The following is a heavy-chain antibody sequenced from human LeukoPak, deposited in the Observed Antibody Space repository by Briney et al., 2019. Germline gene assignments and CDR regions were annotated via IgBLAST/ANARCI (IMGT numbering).Heavy chain of an antibody. CDR1: GFTFSNYW. Sequence: PGGSLRLSCAASGFTFSNYWMHWVRQAPGKGLEWVSSMTSSRYIYYADSVKGRFTISRDDANNLVFLQMHSLRAEDTAIYYCTRDQFFDYDNDDAFDVWGQGTKVIVSS. D-gene: IGHD3-22*01. CDR2: MTSSRYI. CDR3: TRDQFFDYDNDDAFDV. J-gene: IGHJ3*01. V-gene: IGHV3-69-1*01.